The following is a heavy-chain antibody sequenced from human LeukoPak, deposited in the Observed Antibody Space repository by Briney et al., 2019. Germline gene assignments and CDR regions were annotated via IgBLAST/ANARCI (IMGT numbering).Heavy chain of an antibody. D-gene: IGHD5/OR15-5a*01. V-gene: IGHV4-39*07. CDR3: AWTSTEEYYFDY. J-gene: IGHJ4*02. CDR1: GGSISSSSYY. CDR2: IYYSGST. Sequence: SETLSLTCTVSGGSISSSSYYWGWIRQPPGKGLEWIGSIYYSGSTYYNPSLKSRVTISVDTSKNQFSLKLSSVTAADTAVYYCAWTSTEEYYFDYWGQGTLVTVSS.